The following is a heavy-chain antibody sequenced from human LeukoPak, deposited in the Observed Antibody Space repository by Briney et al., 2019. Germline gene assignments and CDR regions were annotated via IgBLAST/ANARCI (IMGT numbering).Heavy chain of an antibody. D-gene: IGHD3-22*01. CDR3: AREDYYDSSGYSDC. J-gene: IGHJ4*02. Sequence: NPSETRSLTCTVSGGSISSYYWSWIRQPAGKGLEWIGRIYTSGSTTYNPSLKSRVTMSVDTSKNQFSLKLSSVTAADTAVYYCAREDYYDSSGYSDCWGQGTLVTVSS. V-gene: IGHV4-4*07. CDR1: GGSISSYY. CDR2: IYTSGST.